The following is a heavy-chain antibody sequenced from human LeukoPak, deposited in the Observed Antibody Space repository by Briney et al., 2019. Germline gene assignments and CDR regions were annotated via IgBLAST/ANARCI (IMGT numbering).Heavy chain of an antibody. Sequence: GGSLRLSCAASGFTFSRYAMSWVRQAPGKGLEWVSAISGSGGSTYYAASVKGRFTISRDNSKNSLYLQMNSLRAEDTAVYYCAKDFTTPGGYYGGGIDYWGQGTLVTVSS. V-gene: IGHV3-23*01. CDR2: ISGSGGST. D-gene: IGHD3-22*01. J-gene: IGHJ4*02. CDR3: AKDFTTPGGYYGGGIDY. CDR1: GFTFSRYA.